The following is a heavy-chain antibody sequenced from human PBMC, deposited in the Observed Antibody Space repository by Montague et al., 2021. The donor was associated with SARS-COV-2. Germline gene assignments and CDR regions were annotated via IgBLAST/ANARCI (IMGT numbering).Heavy chain of an antibody. CDR3: AMLYGGGGWRGY. V-gene: IGHV4-59*01. D-gene: IGHD4-23*01. CDR1: GGSIGGNH. CDR2: IGST. Sequence: SETLSLTCTVSGGSIGGNHWTWVRQSPGKGLEWIGQIGSTNYNPSLESRNSTSVDTSKIQFSLNLASVTAADSAIYYCAMLYGGGGWRGYWGQGTLVTVSS. J-gene: IGHJ4*02.